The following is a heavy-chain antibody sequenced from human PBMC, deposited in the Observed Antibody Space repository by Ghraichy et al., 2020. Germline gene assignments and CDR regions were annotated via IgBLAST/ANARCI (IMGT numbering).Heavy chain of an antibody. V-gene: IGHV4-39*01. D-gene: IGHD1-26*01. CDR2: ISDLGVP. Sequence: GSLRLSCTVSGGSITSFTHYWGWIRQPPGKGLENIAQISDLGVPYYNLSLEGRATISVDTSRNQLSLTLRSVTAADTAVYYCARLSAFIVGATRSFDCWGQGTPVTVSS. CDR3: ARLSAFIVGATRSFDC. J-gene: IGHJ4*02. CDR1: GGSITSFTHY.